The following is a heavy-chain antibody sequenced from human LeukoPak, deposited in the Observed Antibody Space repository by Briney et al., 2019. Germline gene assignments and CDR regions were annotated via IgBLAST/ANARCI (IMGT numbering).Heavy chain of an antibody. V-gene: IGHV3-23*01. J-gene: IGHJ4*02. Sequence: GGSLRLSCAASGFTFSSYAMSWVRQAPGKGLEWVSAISGSGGSTYYADSVKGRFTISRDNSKNTLYLQMNSLRVEDTAVYYCAKSRGSGSNMARGVNFDYWGQGTLVTVSS. CDR1: GFTFSSYA. CDR3: AKSRGSGSNMARGVNFDY. CDR2: ISGSGGST. D-gene: IGHD3-10*01.